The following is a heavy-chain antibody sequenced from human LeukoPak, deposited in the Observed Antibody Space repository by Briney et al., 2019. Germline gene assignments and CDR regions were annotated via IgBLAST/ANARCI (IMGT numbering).Heavy chain of an antibody. CDR1: GGSVSSGSYY. D-gene: IGHD4-17*01. V-gene: IGHV4-61*01. CDR3: ARYGDIDY. J-gene: IGHJ4*02. Sequence: SETLSLTCTVSGGSVSSGSYYWSWIRQPPGKGLEWIGYIYYSGSTNYNPSLKSRVTISVDTSKNQFSLKLSSVTAADTAVYYCARYGDIDYWGQGTLVTVSS. CDR2: IYYSGST.